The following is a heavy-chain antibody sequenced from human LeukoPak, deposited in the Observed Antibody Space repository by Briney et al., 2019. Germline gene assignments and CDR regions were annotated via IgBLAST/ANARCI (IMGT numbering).Heavy chain of an antibody. V-gene: IGHV3-30-3*01. CDR2: ISYDGSNK. CDR1: GFTFSSYA. D-gene: IGHD6-13*01. Sequence: PGGSLRLSCAASGFTFSSYAMHWVRQAPGKGLEWVAVISYDGSNKYYADSVKGRFTISRDNSKNTLYLQMNSLRAEDTAVYYCAKDGIAAATPDYWGQGTLVTVSS. J-gene: IGHJ4*02. CDR3: AKDGIAAATPDY.